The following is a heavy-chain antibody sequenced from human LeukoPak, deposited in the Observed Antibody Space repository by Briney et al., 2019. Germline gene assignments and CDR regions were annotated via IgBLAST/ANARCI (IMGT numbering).Heavy chain of an antibody. CDR1: GFIFRSYG. CDR3: AKEHQVVTFDH. CDR2: ISFDGNNQ. J-gene: IGHJ4*02. D-gene: IGHD2-15*01. Sequence: GGSLRLSCAASGFIFRSYGMHWVRQAPGKGLEWVAVISFDGNNQYYVDSVKGRFTISRDNSKNTLHLQMNSLRPEDTAVYFCAKEHQVVTFDHWGQGTLVTVSS. V-gene: IGHV3-30*18.